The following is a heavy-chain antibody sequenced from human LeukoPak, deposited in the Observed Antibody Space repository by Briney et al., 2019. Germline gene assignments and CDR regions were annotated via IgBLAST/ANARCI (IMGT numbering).Heavy chain of an antibody. V-gene: IGHV4-39*01. CDR3: ARHKDRARGVPMTAIPFDY. Sequence: SETLSLTCTVSGGSISSSTYYWGWIRQPPGKGLEWIGTIYYSGSTYYSPSLKSRVTVSVDTSKNQFSLKLSSVTAADTAVYHCARHKDRARGVPMTAIPFDYWGQGTLVTVSS. D-gene: IGHD2-2*02. CDR2: IYYSGST. CDR1: GGSISSSTYY. J-gene: IGHJ4*02.